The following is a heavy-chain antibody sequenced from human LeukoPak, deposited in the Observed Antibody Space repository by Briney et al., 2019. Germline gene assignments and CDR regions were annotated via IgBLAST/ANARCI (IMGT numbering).Heavy chain of an antibody. CDR2: IHTNTGNP. CDR1: GYTFTTYP. CDR3: ARDPYTSSSWYRGRASNWFDP. J-gene: IGHJ5*02. Sequence: ASVKVSCTASGYTFTTYPMNWVRQAPGQGLEWMGWIHTNTGNPTYAQGFTGRFVFSLDTSVSTAYLQISSLKAEDTAVYYCARDPYTSSSWYRGRASNWFDPWGQGTLVTVSS. V-gene: IGHV7-4-1*02. D-gene: IGHD6-13*01.